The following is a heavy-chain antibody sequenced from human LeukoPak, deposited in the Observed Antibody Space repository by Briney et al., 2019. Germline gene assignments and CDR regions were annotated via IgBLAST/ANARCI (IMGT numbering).Heavy chain of an antibody. J-gene: IGHJ6*03. CDR2: IKSDGTST. Sequence: TGGSLGLSCAASGFSFRSYGMHWVRQAPGKGLVWVSRIKSDGTSTTYADSVKGRFTISRDNAKDTLYLQMNSLRDEDTAVYYCARENWGYYMDVWGKGTTVTVSS. CDR3: ARENWGYYMDV. V-gene: IGHV3-74*01. CDR1: GFSFRSYG. D-gene: IGHD7-27*01.